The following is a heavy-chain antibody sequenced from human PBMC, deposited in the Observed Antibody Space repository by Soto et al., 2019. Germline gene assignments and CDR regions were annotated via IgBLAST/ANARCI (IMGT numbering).Heavy chain of an antibody. Sequence: QVQLVESGGGVVQPGWSLRLSCEASGLTFRAYGFHWVRQAPGKGLEWVAVIYYDGSGSDYEDSVRGRFIFSRDISTNALYLQMNSLRAEDTAVYYCVRDDCSGGTCYGGYWGQGTLVTVSS. CDR3: VRDDCSGGTCYGGY. CDR2: IYYDGSGS. J-gene: IGHJ4*02. CDR1: GLTFRAYG. V-gene: IGHV3-33*01. D-gene: IGHD2-15*01.